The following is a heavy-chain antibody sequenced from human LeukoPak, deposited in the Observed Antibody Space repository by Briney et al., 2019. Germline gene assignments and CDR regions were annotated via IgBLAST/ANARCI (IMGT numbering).Heavy chain of an antibody. V-gene: IGHV3-11*06. CDR3: ARGAKPHYFYYYGMDV. D-gene: IGHD1-26*01. Sequence: GGSLRLSCAASGFTFSDYYMSWIRQAPGKGLEWVSYISNSSSYTNYADSVKGRFTISRDNAKNSLYLQMNSLRAEDTAVYYCARGAKPHYFYYYGMDVWGKGTTVTVSS. J-gene: IGHJ6*04. CDR1: GFTFSDYY. CDR2: ISNSSSYT.